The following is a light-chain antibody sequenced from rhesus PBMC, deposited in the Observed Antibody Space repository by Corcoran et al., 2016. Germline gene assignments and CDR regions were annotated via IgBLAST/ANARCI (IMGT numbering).Light chain of an antibody. Sequence: QSALTQSPSVSNSLGQSVTISCTGTSNDIGGYDDVSWYQQHPGTAPRLLIYDVRKRPSGVSDRFSGSKSGNTASLTISGLQAEDEADYYCCLYRSGSIFVFGSGTKLTVL. J-gene: IGLJ6*01. CDR2: DVR. CDR3: CLYRSGSIFV. CDR1: SNDIGGYDD. V-gene: IGLV2S9*01.